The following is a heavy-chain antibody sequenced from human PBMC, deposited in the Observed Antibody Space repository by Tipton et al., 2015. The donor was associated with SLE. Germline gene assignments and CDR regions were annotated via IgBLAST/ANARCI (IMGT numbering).Heavy chain of an antibody. Sequence: TLSLTCTVSGGSISSYYWRWIRQPPGKGLEWIGYIYYSGSTNYNPSLQSRVTISVDTSKNQFSLKLSSVTAADTAVYYCAREGTGYYDSSGFDIWGQGTMVTVSS. CDR2: IYYSGST. V-gene: IGHV4-59*01. CDR3: AREGTGYYDSSGFDI. D-gene: IGHD3-22*01. J-gene: IGHJ3*02. CDR1: GGSISSYY.